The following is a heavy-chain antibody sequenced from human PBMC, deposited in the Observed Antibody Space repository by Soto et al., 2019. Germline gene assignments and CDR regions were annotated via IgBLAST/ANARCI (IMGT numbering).Heavy chain of an antibody. J-gene: IGHJ4*02. CDR2: IYYSGST. V-gene: IGHV4-59*08. CDR3: ARHVFSTGLILFFDY. CDR1: GGSISSYY. Sequence: SETLSLTCTVSGGSISSYYWSWIRQPPGKGLEWIGYIYYSGSTNYNPSLKSRVTISVDTSKNQFSLKLSSVTAADTAVYYCARHVFSTGLILFFDYWGQGTLVTVSS. D-gene: IGHD2-21*01.